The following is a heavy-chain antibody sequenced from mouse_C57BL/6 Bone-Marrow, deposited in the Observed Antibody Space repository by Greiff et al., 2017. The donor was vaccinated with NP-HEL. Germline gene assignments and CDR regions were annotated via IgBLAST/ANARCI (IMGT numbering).Heavy chain of an antibody. CDR1: GFNIKDDY. J-gene: IGHJ2*01. V-gene: IGHV14-4*01. CDR2: IDPENGDT. CDR3: TTAPIYYPCCFDY. D-gene: IGHD1-1*01. Sequence: EVKLVESGAELVRPGASVKLSCTASGFNIKDDYMHWVKQRPEQGLEWIGWIDPENGDTEYASKFQGKATITADTSSNTAYLQLSSLTSEDTAVYYCTTAPIYYPCCFDYWGQGTTLTVSA.